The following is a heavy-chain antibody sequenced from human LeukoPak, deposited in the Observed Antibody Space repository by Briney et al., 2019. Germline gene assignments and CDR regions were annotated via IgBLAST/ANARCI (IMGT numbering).Heavy chain of an antibody. CDR3: ARSSGTATTESYYYYYMDV. D-gene: IGHD4-11*01. V-gene: IGHV3-20*04. CDR1: VLIFDDYG. Sequence: PGGSLTLSCAVSVLIFDDYGMRGVPQAPGKGVEGVHGNNWWGCSIGNTDSVKGRFTISREKTKNSLYLQMNSLRAEDTALYYCARSSGTATTESYYYYYMDVWGKGTTVT. J-gene: IGHJ6*03. CDR2: NNWWGCSI.